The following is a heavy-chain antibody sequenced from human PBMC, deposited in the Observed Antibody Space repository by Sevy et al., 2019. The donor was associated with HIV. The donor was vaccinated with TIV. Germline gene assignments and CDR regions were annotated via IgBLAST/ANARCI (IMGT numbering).Heavy chain of an antibody. D-gene: IGHD1-26*01. CDR1: GFTFSSYT. Sequence: GGSLRLSCAASGFTFSSYTMHWVRQAPGKGLEWVAFISYDGSRKYYADSVKGRFTISRDNSKNTLCLQMNNLRAEDTAVFYCARDLALSGSYSWLAYWGQGTLVTVSS. CDR3: ARDLALSGSYSWLAY. CDR2: ISYDGSRK. J-gene: IGHJ4*02. V-gene: IGHV3-30*14.